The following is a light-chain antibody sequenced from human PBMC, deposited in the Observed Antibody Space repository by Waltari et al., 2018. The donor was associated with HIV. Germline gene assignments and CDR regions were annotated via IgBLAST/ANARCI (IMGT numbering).Light chain of an antibody. V-gene: IGLV1-51*01. Sequence: QSVLTQPPSVSAAPGQKVAISCSVNSSNIGNDFVSWYQHVPGSAPKLLIYDNDKRPSGIPDRFSGSKSGTSATLDITGLQTGDEADYYCGTLDRSMDGGVFGGGTKLTVL. CDR2: DND. CDR1: SSNIGNDF. CDR3: GTLDRSMDGGV. J-gene: IGLJ2*01.